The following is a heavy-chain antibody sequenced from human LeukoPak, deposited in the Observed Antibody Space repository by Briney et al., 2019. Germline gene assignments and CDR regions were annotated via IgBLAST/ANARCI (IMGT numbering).Heavy chain of an antibody. CDR3: ARVGITMVRGVINDFDY. CDR1: GFTFSSYG. J-gene: IGHJ4*02. V-gene: IGHV3-30*02. CDR2: IRYDGSNK. D-gene: IGHD3-10*01. Sequence: GGSLRLSCAASGFTFSSYGMHWVRQAPGKGLEWVAFIRYDGSNKYYADSVKGRFTISRDNSKNTLYLQMNSLRTEDTAVYYCARVGITMVRGVINDFDYWGQGTLSPSPQ.